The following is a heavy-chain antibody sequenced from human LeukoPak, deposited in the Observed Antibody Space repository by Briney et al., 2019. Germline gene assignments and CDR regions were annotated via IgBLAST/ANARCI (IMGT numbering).Heavy chain of an antibody. CDR2: INQDGSEK. J-gene: IGHJ4*02. CDR3: ARVWDGYNLDY. D-gene: IGHD5-24*01. Sequence: PGGSLRLSCSASGFTFLSYWMSWVRQAPGKGLEWVANINQDGSEKYYVDSVKGRFAISRDNAKQSLYLGMNSLRSEDTALYYCARVWDGYNLDYWGQGTLVTVSS. V-gene: IGHV3-7*01. CDR1: GFTFLSYW.